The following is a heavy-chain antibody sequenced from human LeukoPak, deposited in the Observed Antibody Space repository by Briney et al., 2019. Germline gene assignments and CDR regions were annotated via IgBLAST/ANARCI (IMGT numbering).Heavy chain of an antibody. Sequence: PSETLSLTCTVSGGSTSSYYWSWIRQPPGKGLEWIGYIYYSGSTNYNPSLKSRVTISVDTSKNQFSLKLSSVTAADTAVYYCARGLHSGSYGVWGLGTTVTVSS. CDR2: IYYSGST. CDR3: ARGLHSGSYGV. CDR1: GGSTSSYY. V-gene: IGHV4-59*08. D-gene: IGHD1-26*01. J-gene: IGHJ6*02.